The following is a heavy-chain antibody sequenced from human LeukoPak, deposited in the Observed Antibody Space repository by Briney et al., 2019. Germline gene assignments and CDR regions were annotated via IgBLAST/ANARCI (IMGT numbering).Heavy chain of an antibody. CDR1: GGTFSSYA. CDR3: ARETDIVVVPAERPANWFDP. Sequence: SVKVSCKASGGTFSSYAISWVRQAPGQGLEWMGGIIPIFGTANYAQKFQGRVTITTDESTSTAYMELSSLRSEDTAVYYCARETDIVVVPAERPANWFDPWGQGTLVTVSS. CDR2: IIPIFGTA. D-gene: IGHD2-2*01. V-gene: IGHV1-69*05. J-gene: IGHJ5*02.